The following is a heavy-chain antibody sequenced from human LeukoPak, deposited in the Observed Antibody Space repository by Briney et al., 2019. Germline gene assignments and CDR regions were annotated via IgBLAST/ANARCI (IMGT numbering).Heavy chain of an antibody. CDR2: INPNSGGT. CDR1: GYTFTGYY. J-gene: IGHJ4*02. Sequence: ASVKVSCKASGYTFTGYYMHWVRQAPGQGLEWMGWINPNSGGTNYAQKFQGRVTMTRDTSISTAYMELSRLRSDDTAVYYCARDYYDSSGYHYNFDYWGQGTLVTVSS. D-gene: IGHD3-22*01. V-gene: IGHV1-2*02. CDR3: ARDYYDSSGYHYNFDY.